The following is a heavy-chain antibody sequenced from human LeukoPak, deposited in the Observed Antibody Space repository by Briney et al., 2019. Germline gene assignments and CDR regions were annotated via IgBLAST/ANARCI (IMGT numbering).Heavy chain of an antibody. Sequence: GGSLRLSCAASGFTFSSYSMNWVRQAPGKGLEWVSSVSSSSSYIYYTDSVKGRFTISRDNAKKSLYLQMNSLRAEDTAVYYCARVGGITLALAPSPFPDYNYYYMDVWGKGTTVTVSS. V-gene: IGHV3-21*01. CDR2: VSSSSSYI. D-gene: IGHD3-10*01. CDR1: GFTFSSYS. J-gene: IGHJ6*03. CDR3: ARVGGITLALAPSPFPDYNYYYMDV.